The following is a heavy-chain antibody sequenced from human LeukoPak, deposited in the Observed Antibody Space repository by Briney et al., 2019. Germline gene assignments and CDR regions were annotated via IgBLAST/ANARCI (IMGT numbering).Heavy chain of an antibody. CDR3: ARGANVIRYFDWLRGDL. Sequence: GGSLRLSCAASGFTFSSYSMNWVRQAPGKGLEYVSAISDNGGSTYYANSVKGRFTISRDNSKNTLYLQMGSLRPEDMAVYYCARGANVIRYFDWLRGDLWGQGTMVTVSS. V-gene: IGHV3-64*01. CDR2: ISDNGGST. J-gene: IGHJ3*01. D-gene: IGHD3-9*01. CDR1: GFTFSSYS.